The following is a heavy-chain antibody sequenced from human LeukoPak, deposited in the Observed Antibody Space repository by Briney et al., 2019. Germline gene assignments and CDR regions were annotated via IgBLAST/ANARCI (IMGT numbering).Heavy chain of an antibody. CDR3: ARLLRKNWFDP. J-gene: IGHJ5*02. Sequence: PSETLSLTCAVSGGSFSGYYWNWIRQSPGKGLEWIGEINHSSSTYYNPSLRSRVTISVDTSKNQFSLKLSSVTAADTAVYYCARLLRKNWFDPWGQGTLVTVSS. V-gene: IGHV4-34*01. D-gene: IGHD2-15*01. CDR1: GGSFSGYY. CDR2: INHSSST.